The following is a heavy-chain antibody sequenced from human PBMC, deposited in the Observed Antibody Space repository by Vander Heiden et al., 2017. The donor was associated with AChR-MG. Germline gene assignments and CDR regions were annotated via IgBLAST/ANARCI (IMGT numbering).Heavy chain of an antibody. Sequence: EVQLVESGGGLVQPGRSLRLSCAASGFTFDDYAMHWVRQAPGKGLEWVSGISWNSGSIGYADSVKGRFTISRDNAKNSLYLQMNSLRAEDTALYYCAKEGSTMPAFDIWGQGTMVTVSS. CDR1: GFTFDDYA. V-gene: IGHV3-9*01. D-gene: IGHD2-2*01. CDR3: AKEGSTMPAFDI. CDR2: ISWNSGSI. J-gene: IGHJ3*02.